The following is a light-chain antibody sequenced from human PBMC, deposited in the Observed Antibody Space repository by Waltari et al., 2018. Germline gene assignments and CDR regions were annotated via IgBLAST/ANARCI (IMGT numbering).Light chain of an antibody. Sequence: SYVLTQPPSVSVAPGQTARITCGGNNLGSKSGHQYGQKPGQAPLLVVYDDSDRPSGIPERFSGSNSGNTATLTISRVEAGDEADYYCQVWDSSSDPNYVFGTGTKVTVL. CDR3: QVWDSSSDPNYV. V-gene: IGLV3-21*02. CDR2: DDS. CDR1: NLGSKS. J-gene: IGLJ1*01.